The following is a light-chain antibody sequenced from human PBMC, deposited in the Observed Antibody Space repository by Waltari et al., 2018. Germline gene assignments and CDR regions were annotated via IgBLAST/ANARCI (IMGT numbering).Light chain of an antibody. J-gene: IGLJ3*02. CDR2: SVN. CDR1: SSDVGGYNF. CDR3: CSYAGSYTPWV. Sequence: QSALTQPRSVSGSPGQSVTISCPGTSSDVGGYNFVPWYQQHPGNAPKLIVYSVNKRPSGVPDRFSGSKSGNTASLTISGLQAEDEADYYCCSYAGSYTPWVFGGGTKVTVL. V-gene: IGLV2-11*01.